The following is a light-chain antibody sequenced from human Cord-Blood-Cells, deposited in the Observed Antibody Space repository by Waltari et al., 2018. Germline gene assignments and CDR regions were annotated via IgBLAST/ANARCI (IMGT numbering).Light chain of an antibody. CDR3: QQSYSTPYT. CDR1: QSISSY. Sequence: DIHMTPSPSSLSASVGDRVTMTCRASQSISSYLNWYQQKPGKAPKLLIYAASSLESGVPARFSGSGSGTDFTLTISSLQPEDFATYYCQQSYSTPYTFGQGTKLEIK. CDR2: AAS. J-gene: IGKJ2*01. V-gene: IGKV1-39*01.